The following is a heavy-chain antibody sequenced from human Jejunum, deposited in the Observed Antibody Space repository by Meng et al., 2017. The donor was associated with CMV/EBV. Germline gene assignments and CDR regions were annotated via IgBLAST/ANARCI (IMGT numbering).Heavy chain of an antibody. J-gene: IGHJ4*02. Sequence: GFTFSSYWRHWVSQAPGKGPVWVSRISTDGRSTTYADSMKDRFTISRDNAKNTLYLQMNTLSSEDTALYYCAKGVLVSGTNYLDYWGQGALVTVSS. CDR2: ISTDGRST. CDR3: AKGVLVSGTNYLDY. D-gene: IGHD5/OR15-5a*01. V-gene: IGHV3-74*01. CDR1: GFTFSSYW.